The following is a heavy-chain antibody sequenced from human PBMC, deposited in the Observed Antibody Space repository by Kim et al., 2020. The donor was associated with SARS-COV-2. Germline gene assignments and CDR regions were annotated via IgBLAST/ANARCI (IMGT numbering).Heavy chain of an antibody. CDR2: ISYDGSNK. Sequence: GGSLRLSCAASGFTFSSYGMHWVRQAPGKGLEWVAVISYDGSNKYYADSVKGRFTISRDNSKNTLYLQMNSLRAEDTAVYYCAKETYSSGWYRLVHYYYG. CDR3: AKETYSSGWYRLVHYYYG. D-gene: IGHD6-19*01. CDR1: GFTFSSYG. V-gene: IGHV3-30*18. J-gene: IGHJ6*01.